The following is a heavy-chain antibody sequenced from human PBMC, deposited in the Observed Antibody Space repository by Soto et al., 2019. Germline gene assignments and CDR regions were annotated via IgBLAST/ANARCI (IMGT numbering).Heavy chain of an antibody. Sequence: SETLSLTCTVSGGSISSYYWSWIRQPPGKGLEWIGYIYYSGSTNYNPSLKSRVTISVDTSKNQFSLKLSSVTAADTAVYYCARGRYSYGTGWYFDYWGQGTLVTVSS. CDR2: IYYSGST. CDR3: ARGRYSYGTGWYFDY. J-gene: IGHJ4*02. D-gene: IGHD5-18*01. V-gene: IGHV4-59*08. CDR1: GGSISSYY.